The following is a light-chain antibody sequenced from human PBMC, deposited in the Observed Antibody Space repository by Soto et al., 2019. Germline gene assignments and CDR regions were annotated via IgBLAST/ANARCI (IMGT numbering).Light chain of an antibody. Sequence: EIVLTQSPGTLSLSPGERATLSCRASQSVSYYLAWYQQKPGQAPRLLIYDASSRATGVPDRFSGSGSGTDFTLTISRLEPEDFALYYCQQYGGSLTFGGGTKVEIK. CDR1: QSVSYY. CDR3: QQYGGSLT. V-gene: IGKV3-20*01. CDR2: DAS. J-gene: IGKJ4*01.